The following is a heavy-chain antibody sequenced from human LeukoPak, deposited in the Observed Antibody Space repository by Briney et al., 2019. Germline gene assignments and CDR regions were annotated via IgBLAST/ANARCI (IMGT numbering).Heavy chain of an antibody. J-gene: IGHJ4*02. D-gene: IGHD6-19*01. CDR1: GFPFISHA. V-gene: IGHV3-23*01. CDR3: AITIAVAGTGGFFDY. CDR2: IIGSGDST. Sequence: GGSLSLSCAASGFPFISHAMSWVRPAPGKGLEWVSAIIGSGDSTYYADSVKGRFTISRDNSKDTLYLQMNSLRAEDTAVYYCAITIAVAGTGGFFDYWGQGTLVTVSS.